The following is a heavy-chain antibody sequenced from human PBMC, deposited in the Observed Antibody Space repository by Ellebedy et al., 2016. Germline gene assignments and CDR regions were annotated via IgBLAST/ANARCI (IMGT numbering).Heavy chain of an antibody. J-gene: IGHJ4*02. CDR3: ARDPMIWIFDY. D-gene: IGHD3/OR15-3a*01. CDR2: ISSSSGTM. V-gene: IGHV3-48*01. Sequence: GGSLRLSCAASGFTFSTYSMNWVRQAPGKGLEWVSYISSSSGTMYYADSVKGRFTISRDKAKKSIYLQMNSLRADDTGVYHCARDPMIWIFDYWGQGTPVTVSS. CDR1: GFTFSTYS.